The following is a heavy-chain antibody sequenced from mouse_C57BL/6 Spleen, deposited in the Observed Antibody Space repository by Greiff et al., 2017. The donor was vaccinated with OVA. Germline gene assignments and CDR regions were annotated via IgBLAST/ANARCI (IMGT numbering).Heavy chain of an antibody. Sequence: QVQLKQPGAELVRPGTSVKLSCKASGYTFTSYWMHWVKQRPGQGLEWIGVIDPSDSYTNYNQKFKGKATLTVDTSSSTAYMQLSSLTSEDSAVYYCARDLDGNFSWFAYWGQGTLVTVSA. V-gene: IGHV1-59*01. J-gene: IGHJ3*01. CDR2: IDPSDSYT. D-gene: IGHD2-1*01. CDR3: ARDLDGNFSWFAY. CDR1: GYTFTSYW.